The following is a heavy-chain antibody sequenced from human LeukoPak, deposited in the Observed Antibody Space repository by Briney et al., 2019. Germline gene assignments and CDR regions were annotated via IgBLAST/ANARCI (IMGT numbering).Heavy chain of an antibody. D-gene: IGHD6-13*01. J-gene: IGHJ4*02. CDR2: ISWNSRNI. CDR3: AKDIVGAAAGD. V-gene: IGHV3-9*01. CDR1: GFSLEDYA. Sequence: PGGSLRLSCAVSGFSLEDYAMHWVRQAPGKGLEWVSTISWNSRNIGYADSVKGRLTISRDNAKNSLYLQMNRLRTEDTAFYYCAKDIVGAAAGDWGQGTLVTVSS.